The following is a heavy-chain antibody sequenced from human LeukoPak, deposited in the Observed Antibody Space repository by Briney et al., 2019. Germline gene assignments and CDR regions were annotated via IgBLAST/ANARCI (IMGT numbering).Heavy chain of an antibody. J-gene: IGHJ4*02. CDR1: GFTFSDYY. D-gene: IGHD3-3*01. V-gene: IGHV3-11*04. CDR2: ISSSGSTI. CDR3: ARGGNYYDFWSGYYDGFDY. Sequence: GGTLRLSCAASGFTFSDYYMSWIRQAPGKGLEWVSYISSSGSTIYYADSVKGRFTISRANAKNSLYLQMNSLRAEDTAVYYCARGGNYYDFWSGYYDGFDYWGQGTLVTVSS.